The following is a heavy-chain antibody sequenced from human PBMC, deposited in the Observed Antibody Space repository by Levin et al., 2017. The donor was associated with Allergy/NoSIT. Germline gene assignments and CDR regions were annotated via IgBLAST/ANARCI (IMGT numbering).Heavy chain of an antibody. CDR1: GYTFSRNY. V-gene: IGHV1-46*01. Sequence: ASVKVSCKTSGYTFSRNYMHWVRQAPGQGLEWMGIIKPTGGDTNYAQKFQGRVTMTRDTSTSTVYMELSSLGSEDTAVYYCARLNRGYSGYDSYFDYWGQGTLVTVSS. CDR2: IKPTGGDT. CDR3: ARLNRGYSGYDSYFDY. D-gene: IGHD5-12*01. J-gene: IGHJ4*02.